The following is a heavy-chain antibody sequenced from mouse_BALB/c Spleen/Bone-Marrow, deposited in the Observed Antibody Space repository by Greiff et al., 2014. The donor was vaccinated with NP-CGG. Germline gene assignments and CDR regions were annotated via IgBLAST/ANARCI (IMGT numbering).Heavy chain of an antibody. V-gene: IGHV5-6*02. Sequence: EVMLVESGGDLVYPGGSLKLSCAASGFTFSSYGMSWVRQTPGTRLEWVATINSGGTNTYYPDSMKGRFTISRDNAKNTLYLQMSSLRSEDTAMYYCTRRGIYDERTAMDYWGRGTSVTVSS. CDR1: GFTFSSYG. D-gene: IGHD2-12*01. CDR3: TRRGIYDERTAMDY. J-gene: IGHJ4*01. CDR2: INSGGTNT.